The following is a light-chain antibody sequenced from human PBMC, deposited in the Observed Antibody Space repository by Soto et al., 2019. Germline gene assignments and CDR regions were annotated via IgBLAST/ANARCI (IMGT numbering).Light chain of an antibody. CDR3: HQRYNWPRVT. V-gene: IGKV3-11*01. CDR1: QSVSNS. Sequence: EIVLTQSPATLAFSPGERGTPSCRASQSVSNSLAWYQQKPGQPPRLLIYDVSNRATGIPARFSGSGSGTDFTLTITSLEPEDFAVYFCHQRYNWPRVTFGQGTRLEN. CDR2: DVS. J-gene: IGKJ5*01.